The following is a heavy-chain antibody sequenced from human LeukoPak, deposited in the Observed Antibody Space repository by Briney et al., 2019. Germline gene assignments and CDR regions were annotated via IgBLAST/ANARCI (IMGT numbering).Heavy chain of an antibody. J-gene: IGHJ4*02. D-gene: IGHD6-13*01. V-gene: IGHV1-69*05. CDR3: ARELAAAGTPDFDY. Sequence: SVKVSCKASGGTFSSYAISWVRQAPGQGLEWMGGIIPIFGTANYAQKFQGRVTITTDESTSTAYMELSSLRSEDTAVYYCARELAAAGTPDFDYWGQGTLVTVSS. CDR2: IIPIFGTA. CDR1: GGTFSSYA.